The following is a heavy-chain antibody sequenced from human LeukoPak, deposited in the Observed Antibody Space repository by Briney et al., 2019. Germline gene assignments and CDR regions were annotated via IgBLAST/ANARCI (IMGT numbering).Heavy chain of an antibody. J-gene: IGHJ4*02. Sequence: PGGSLRLSCAASGFTFSDYYMRWIRQAPGKGLEWASYISSGSDYTNYADAVKGRFTISRDNAKNSLSLQMSSLRAEDTALYFCARSAGRLSPIDDWGQGTLVTVSS. V-gene: IGHV3-11*06. D-gene: IGHD5/OR15-5a*01. CDR3: ARSAGRLSPIDD. CDR1: GFTFSDYY. CDR2: ISSGSDYT.